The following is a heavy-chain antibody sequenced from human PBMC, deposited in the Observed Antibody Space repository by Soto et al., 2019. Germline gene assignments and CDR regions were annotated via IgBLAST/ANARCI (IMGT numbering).Heavy chain of an antibody. CDR3: ARSVGATTGAYYYDYYGMDV. Sequence: QVQLVQSGAEVKKPGSSVKVSCKASGGTFSSYAISWVRQAPGQGLEWMGGIIPIFGTANYAQTFQGRGTITADESTSTAYMELSSVRSEDTAVYYCARSVGATTGAYYYDYYGMDVWGQGTTVTVSS. J-gene: IGHJ6*02. CDR1: GGTFSSYA. CDR2: IIPIFGTA. D-gene: IGHD1-26*01. V-gene: IGHV1-69*01.